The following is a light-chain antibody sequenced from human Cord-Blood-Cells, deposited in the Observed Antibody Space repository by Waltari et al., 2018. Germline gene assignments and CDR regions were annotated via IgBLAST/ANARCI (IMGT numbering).Light chain of an antibody. V-gene: IGLV7-43*01. CDR3: LLYYGGAWV. Sequence: QTVVTQYPSLTVSPGGTVTLTCASSTGAGTSGYYPNWLQQKPGQPPRALIHSTSNKHPRTPTRVAGCLLGGNAARTLSGVPPKDEAEYYCLLYYGGAWVFGGGTKLTVL. CDR1: TGAGTSGYY. J-gene: IGLJ3*02. CDR2: STS.